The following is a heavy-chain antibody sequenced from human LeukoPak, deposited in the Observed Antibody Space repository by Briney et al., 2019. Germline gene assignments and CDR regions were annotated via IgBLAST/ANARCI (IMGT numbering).Heavy chain of an antibody. CDR2: ISHEGDS. CDR1: GVSLRGYY. D-gene: IGHD1-7*01. V-gene: IGHV4-34*01. J-gene: IGHJ6*03. Sequence: SETLSLTCAVYGVSLRGYYWSWIRQSPEKGLEWIGEISHEGDSIYNPSLKSRVTLSVDMSKNQFSLKLRSVPAADTAVYYCARGRNYVSDYYFDVWGKGTTVIVSS. CDR3: ARGRNYVSDYYFDV.